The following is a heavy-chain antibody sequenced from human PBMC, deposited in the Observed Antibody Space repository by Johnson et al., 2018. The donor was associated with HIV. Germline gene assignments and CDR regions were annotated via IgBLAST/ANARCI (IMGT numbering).Heavy chain of an antibody. D-gene: IGHD3-3*01. V-gene: IGHV3-66*01. CDR1: GFSVSCNY. CDR3: AKGIYDFWGGYLLDAFDM. Sequence: VQLVESGGGVVQPGRSLRLSCVASGFSVSCNYMSWVRQAPGKGLEWVSVIYSGGSTYYADSVKGRFTISRDNSKITLYLQMSSLRVQDTAVYYCAKGIYDFWGGYLLDAFDMWGQGTMVTVSS. CDR2: IYSGGST. J-gene: IGHJ3*02.